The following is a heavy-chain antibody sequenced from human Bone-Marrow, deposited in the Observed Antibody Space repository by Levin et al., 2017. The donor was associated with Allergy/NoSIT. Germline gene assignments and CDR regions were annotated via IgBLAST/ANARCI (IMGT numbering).Heavy chain of an antibody. V-gene: IGHV5-51*01. CDR3: ARQITPWYLDY. CDR1: GYTFTNNW. D-gene: IGHD4-23*01. J-gene: IGHJ4*02. CDR2: IYPSDSNT. Sequence: GESLKISCQASGYTFTNNWIAWVRQMPGKGLEWMGNIYPSDSNTRYSPSFQGQVTISADKSTSTAYLQLSSVEASDTAMYYCARQITPWYLDYWGQGTLLTVSS.